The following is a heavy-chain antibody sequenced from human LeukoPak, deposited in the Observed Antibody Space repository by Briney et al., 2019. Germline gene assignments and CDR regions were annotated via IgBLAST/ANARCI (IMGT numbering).Heavy chain of an antibody. J-gene: IGHJ4*01. V-gene: IGHV4-39*01. Sequence: SETLTLTCTVSGGTISSSSYYWVWIRQPPGKGLEWIGSIYYSGSTYYNPSLKSRVTISVDTSKNQFSLKLSSVTAADTAVYYCARPQGFQLLDFDDWCEGSLVTVSS. D-gene: IGHD2-2*01. CDR3: ARPQGFQLLDFDD. CDR1: GGTISSSSYY. CDR2: IYYSGST.